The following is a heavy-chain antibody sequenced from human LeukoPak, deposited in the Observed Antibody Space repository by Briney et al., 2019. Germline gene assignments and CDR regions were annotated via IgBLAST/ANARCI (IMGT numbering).Heavy chain of an antibody. J-gene: IGHJ4*02. CDR1: GFTFSSYW. D-gene: IGHD4-23*01. Sequence: GGSLRLSCAVSGFTFSSYWMHWVRQAPGKGLVWVSRIDRDGSRINYADSVKGRFTISRDNGKNTLFLQMNSLRAEDAAVYYCVRGNDYGGPHYWGQGTLVSVSS. CDR2: IDRDGSRI. CDR3: VRGNDYGGPHY. V-gene: IGHV3-74*01.